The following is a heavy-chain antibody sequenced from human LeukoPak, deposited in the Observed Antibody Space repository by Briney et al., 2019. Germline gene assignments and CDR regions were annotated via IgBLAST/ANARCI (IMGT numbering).Heavy chain of an antibody. V-gene: IGHV4-59*01. CDR2: IYYGGSN. D-gene: IGHD3-22*01. CDR1: GVSISSYY. CDR3: ARGLYDSSGSAKYPTSYFDL. J-gene: IGHJ2*01. Sequence: SETLCLTCAVSGVSISSYYWSWIRQAPGKGLEWMAYIYYGGSNNYNPSLKSRVTISVDKSKNQFSLQLSSVTAADTAVYYCARGLYDSSGSAKYPTSYFDLWGRGTLVTVSS.